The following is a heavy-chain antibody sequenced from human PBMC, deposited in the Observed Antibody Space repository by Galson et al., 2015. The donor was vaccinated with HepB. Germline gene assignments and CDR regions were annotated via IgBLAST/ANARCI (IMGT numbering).Heavy chain of an antibody. CDR3: ARTGRCRTDSYIWFDP. CDR2: IDWDDNT. CDR1: GFSLTTSGMC. Sequence: PALVKPTQTLTLTCTFSGFSLTTSGMCISWIRQPPGKALEWLALIDWDDNTYYSASLKTRLTVSKDTSKNQVVLTMTNMDPVDTGTYYCARTGRCRTDSYIWFDPWGQGTLVTVSS. J-gene: IGHJ5*02. D-gene: IGHD3/OR15-3a*01. V-gene: IGHV2-70*01.